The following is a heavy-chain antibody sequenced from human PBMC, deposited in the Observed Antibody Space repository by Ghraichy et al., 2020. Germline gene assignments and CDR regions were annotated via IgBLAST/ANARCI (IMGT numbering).Heavy chain of an antibody. Sequence: SETLSLTCAVYGGSFSGYYWSWIRQPPGKGLEWIGEINHSGSTNYNPSLKSRVTISVDTSKNQFSLKLSSVTAADTAVYYCARAYSSSYYTGFDPWGQGTLVTVSS. J-gene: IGHJ5*02. D-gene: IGHD6-6*01. V-gene: IGHV4-34*01. CDR2: INHSGST. CDR1: GGSFSGYY. CDR3: ARAYSSSYYTGFDP.